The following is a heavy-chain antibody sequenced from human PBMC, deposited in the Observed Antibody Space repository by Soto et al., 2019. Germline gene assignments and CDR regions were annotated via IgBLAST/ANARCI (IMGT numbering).Heavy chain of an antibody. J-gene: IGHJ6*02. Sequence: NPSETLSLTCTVSGGSISSSNYYWVWIRQPPEKALEYFGTIYYSGSTYYNPSLKSRVTMAVDTSKNQFSLELSSVTAADTAVYYCARRKGLWYYNGMDVWGQGTTVTVSS. CDR3: ARRKGLWYYNGMDV. CDR2: IYYSGST. V-gene: IGHV4-39*01. CDR1: GGSISSSNYY. D-gene: IGHD6-13*01.